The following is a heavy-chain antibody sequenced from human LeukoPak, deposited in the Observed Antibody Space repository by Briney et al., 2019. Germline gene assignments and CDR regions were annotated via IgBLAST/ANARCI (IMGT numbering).Heavy chain of an antibody. CDR2: IYYSGST. D-gene: IGHD1-26*01. CDR1: GGSISSYY. Sequence: SETLSLTCTVSGGSISSYYWSWIRQPPGKGLEWIGYIYYSGSTNYNPSLKSRVTISVDTSKNQFSLELSSVTAADTAVYYCARDSFGSIDYWGQGTLVTVSS. V-gene: IGHV4-59*01. J-gene: IGHJ4*02. CDR3: ARDSFGSIDY.